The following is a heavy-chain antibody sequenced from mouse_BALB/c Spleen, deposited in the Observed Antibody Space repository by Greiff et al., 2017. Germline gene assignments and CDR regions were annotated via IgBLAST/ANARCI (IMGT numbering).Heavy chain of an antibody. D-gene: IGHD1-2*01. CDR2: ISYDGSN. CDR1: GYSITSGYY. CDR3: ARGHYYGYGWFAY. J-gene: IGHJ3*01. Sequence: EVQLVESGPGLVKPSQSLSLTCSVTGYSITSGYYWNWIRQFPGNKLEWMGYISYDGSNNYNPSLKNRISITRDTSKNQFFLKLNSVTTEDTATYYCARGHYYGYGWFAYWGQGTLVTVSA. V-gene: IGHV3-6*02.